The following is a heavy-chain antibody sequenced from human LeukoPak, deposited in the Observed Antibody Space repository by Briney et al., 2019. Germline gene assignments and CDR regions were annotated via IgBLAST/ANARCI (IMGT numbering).Heavy chain of an antibody. V-gene: IGHV1-2*02. Sequence: ASVKVSCKASGYTFTGYYMHWVRQAPGQGLEWMGWINPNSGGTNYAQKFQGRVTMTRDTSISTAYMELSRLRSDDTAVYYCARVGDSSSSNYFDYWGQGTLVTVSS. CDR1: GYTFTGYY. CDR3: ARVGDSSSSNYFDY. J-gene: IGHJ4*02. CDR2: INPNSGGT. D-gene: IGHD6-6*01.